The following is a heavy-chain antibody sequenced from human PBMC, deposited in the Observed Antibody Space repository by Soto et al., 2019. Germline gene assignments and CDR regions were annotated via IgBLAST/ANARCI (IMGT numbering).Heavy chain of an antibody. CDR2: IGRGGTTT. CDR3: ATRSGGGGAFDF. Sequence: PGGSLRLSCAASGLTFSNYEMNWVRQAPGKGLEWVSYIGRGGTTTYYADSLKGRFTISRDNAKNSLYLQMNSLRAEDTAVYYCATRSGGGGAFDFWGQGTMVTV. CDR1: GLTFSNYE. V-gene: IGHV3-48*03. J-gene: IGHJ3*01. D-gene: IGHD3-10*01.